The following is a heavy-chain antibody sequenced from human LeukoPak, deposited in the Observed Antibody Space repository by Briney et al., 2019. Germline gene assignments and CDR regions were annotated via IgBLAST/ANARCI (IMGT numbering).Heavy chain of an antibody. J-gene: IGHJ3*02. CDR1: GYTFTGYY. CDR2: INPNSGGT. Sequence: ASVKVSCKASGYTFTGYYMHWVRQAPGQGLEWMGWINPNSGGTNYAQKFQGRVTMTRDTSISTAHMELSRLRSDDTAVYYCARLLTFGGAPNDAFDIWGQGTMVTVSS. D-gene: IGHD3-16*01. V-gene: IGHV1-2*02. CDR3: ARLLTFGGAPNDAFDI.